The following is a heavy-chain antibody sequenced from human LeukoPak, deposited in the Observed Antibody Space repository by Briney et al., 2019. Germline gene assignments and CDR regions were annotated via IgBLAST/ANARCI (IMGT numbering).Heavy chain of an antibody. Sequence: KASETLSLTCTVSGGSISSGGYYWSWIRQPPGKGLEWIGEINHSGSTNYNPSLKSRVTISVDTSKNQFSLKLSSVTAADTAVYYCARGVFHSSYFDYWGQGTLVTVSS. V-gene: IGHV4-39*07. CDR3: ARGVFHSSYFDY. J-gene: IGHJ4*02. D-gene: IGHD3-22*01. CDR1: GGSISSGGYY. CDR2: INHSGST.